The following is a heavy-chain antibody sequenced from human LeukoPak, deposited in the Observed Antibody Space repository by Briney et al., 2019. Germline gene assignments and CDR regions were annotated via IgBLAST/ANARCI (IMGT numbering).Heavy chain of an antibody. J-gene: IGHJ4*02. D-gene: IGHD2-21*01. Sequence: SETLSLTCIVSGGSINSYYWSWIRQPPGKGLEWIAYIDNSGNTNYNPSPKSRVTISVDTSRNEFSLKVTYVTAADTAVYYCARHLAARLGGARFSDYWGQGTLVTVSS. CDR2: IDNSGNT. CDR3: ARHLAARLGGARFSDY. CDR1: GGSINSYY. V-gene: IGHV4-59*08.